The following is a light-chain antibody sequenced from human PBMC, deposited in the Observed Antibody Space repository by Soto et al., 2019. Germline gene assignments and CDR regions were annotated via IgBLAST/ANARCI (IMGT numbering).Light chain of an antibody. V-gene: IGKV1-5*01. J-gene: IGKJ1*01. CDR2: DAS. CDR1: QSISSW. CDR3: QQYNSYWT. Sequence: DIQMTQSPSTLSASVGDRVTITCRASQSISSWLAWYQQKPGKAPKFLIYDASSLESGVPSRFSGSGSGTEFTLTISSLQPDDFATYYCQQYNSYWTFGQGTK.